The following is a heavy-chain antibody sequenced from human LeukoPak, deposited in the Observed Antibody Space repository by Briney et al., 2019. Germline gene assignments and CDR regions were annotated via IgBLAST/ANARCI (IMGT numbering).Heavy chain of an antibody. CDR3: ARRYASGTWFDY. CDR2: IYHSGST. CDR1: GGSISSGDW. V-gene: IGHV4-4*02. Sequence: SETVSLTCAVSGGSISSGDWWSWVRQPPGKGLEWIGEIYHSGSTNYKPSLKSRVTISVDKSKNQFSLNLSSVTAADMAVYYCARRYASGTWFDYWGQGTLGTVSS. J-gene: IGHJ4*02. D-gene: IGHD6-19*01.